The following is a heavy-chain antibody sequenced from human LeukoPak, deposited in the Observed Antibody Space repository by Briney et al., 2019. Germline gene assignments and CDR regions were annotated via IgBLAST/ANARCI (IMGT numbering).Heavy chain of an antibody. Sequence: SVKVSCKASGGTFSSYAISWVRQAPGQGLEWMGGIIPIFGTANYAQKFQGRVSMTRNTPISTAYMELSSLRSEDTAVYYCARVGYDGSGYYLHDYWGQGTLVTVSS. V-gene: IGHV1-69*05. CDR1: GGTFSSYA. CDR3: ARVGYDGSGYYLHDY. J-gene: IGHJ4*02. CDR2: IIPIFGTA. D-gene: IGHD3-22*01.